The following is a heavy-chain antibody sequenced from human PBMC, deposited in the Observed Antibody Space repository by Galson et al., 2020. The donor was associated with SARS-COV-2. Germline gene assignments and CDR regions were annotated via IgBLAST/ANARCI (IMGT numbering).Heavy chain of an antibody. CDR3: AKSRVVKPIGDWYFDL. CDR1: GFTFSSYA. V-gene: IGHV3-23*01. Sequence: GGSLRLSCAASGFTFSSYAMSWVRQTPGKGLEWVSGISGSGGSTYYADSVKGRFTISRDNSKNTLSLQMNSLRAEDTAVYYCAKSRVVKPIGDWYFDLWGRGALVTVYS. D-gene: IGHD2-15*01. J-gene: IGHJ2*01. CDR2: ISGSGGST.